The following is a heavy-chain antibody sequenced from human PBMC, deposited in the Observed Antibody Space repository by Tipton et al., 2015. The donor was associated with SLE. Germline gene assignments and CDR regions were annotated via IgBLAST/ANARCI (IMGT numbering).Heavy chain of an antibody. CDR2: VFHTGTT. Sequence: TLSLTCTVSRYSISIGYYWGWIRQPPGKGLEWIGNVFHTGTTDYNPSLKSRVTISVDTSKNQFSLKLTSVTAADTAVYYCVRERALATFDYWGRGTLVTVPS. CDR1: RYSISIGYY. CDR3: VRERALATFDY. J-gene: IGHJ4*02. D-gene: IGHD1-1*01. V-gene: IGHV4-38-2*02.